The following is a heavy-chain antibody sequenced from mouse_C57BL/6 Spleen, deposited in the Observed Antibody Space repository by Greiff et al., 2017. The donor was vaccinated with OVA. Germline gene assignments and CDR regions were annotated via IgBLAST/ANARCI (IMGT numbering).Heavy chain of an antibody. CDR2: ISYDGSN. V-gene: IGHV3-6*01. J-gene: IGHJ2*01. CDR3: ARGDYGSSYDY. Sequence: EVQLQQSGPGLVKPSQSLSLTCSVTGYSITSGYYWNWIRQFPGNKLEWMGYISYDGSNNYNPSLKNRISITRDTSKNQFFLKLNSVTTEDTATYYCARGDYGSSYDYGGQGTTLTVSS. D-gene: IGHD1-1*01. CDR1: GYSITSGYY.